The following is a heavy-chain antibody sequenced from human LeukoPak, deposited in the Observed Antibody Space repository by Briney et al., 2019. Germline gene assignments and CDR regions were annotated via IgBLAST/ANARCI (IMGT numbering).Heavy chain of an antibody. CDR2: TYYRSNWYN. J-gene: IGHJ6*01. Sequence: SPTLSLTFAITGDSASINSADWNWLRQSPSRGLEWLGSTYYRSNWYNDYAVSGQIRITINPDTSQNPFSLQLMSVTPAATALFYCARGQQWLTMYVWGKRETVTVSS. D-gene: IGHD6-19*01. CDR3: ARGQQWLTMYV. V-gene: IGHV6-1*01. CDR1: GDSASINSAD.